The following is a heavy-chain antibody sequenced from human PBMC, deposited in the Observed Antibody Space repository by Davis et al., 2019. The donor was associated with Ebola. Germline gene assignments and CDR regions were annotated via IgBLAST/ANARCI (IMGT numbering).Heavy chain of an antibody. D-gene: IGHD2-2*01. CDR3: ARGVGYCSSTSCYRYYFDY. CDR1: GGSFSGYY. CDR2: INHSGST. J-gene: IGHJ4*02. Sequence: MPSETLSLTCAVYGGSFSGYYWSWIRQPPGKGLEWIGEINHSGSTNYNPSLKSRVTISVDTSKNQFSLKLSSVTAADTAVYYCARGVGYCSSTSCYRYYFDYWGQGTLVTVSS. V-gene: IGHV4-34*01.